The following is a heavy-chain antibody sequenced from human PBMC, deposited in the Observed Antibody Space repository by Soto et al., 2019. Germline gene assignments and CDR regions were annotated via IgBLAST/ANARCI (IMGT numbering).Heavy chain of an antibody. D-gene: IGHD6-25*01. V-gene: IGHV3-30*03. CDR2: ISYDGSSK. Sequence: QVQLVESGGGVVQPGTSLRLSCAASGFSFRTYGMHWVRQAPGKGLEWVALISYDGSSKYYADSVKGRLTISRDNSKNTLYLQLNSLRGEDTAVYYCAGGRNYFDYWGQGTLVTVSS. CDR3: AGGRNYFDY. J-gene: IGHJ4*02. CDR1: GFSFRTYG.